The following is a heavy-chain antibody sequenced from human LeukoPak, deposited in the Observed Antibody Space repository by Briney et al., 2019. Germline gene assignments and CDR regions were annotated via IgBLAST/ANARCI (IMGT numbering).Heavy chain of an antibody. CDR2: IYPGDSDT. Sequence: GESLKISCKGSGYSFTSYWIGWVRQMPGRGLEWMGIIYPGDSDTRYSPSFQGQVTISADKSISTAYLQWSSLKASDTAMYYCARPAMGIAAVKYYYYYYMDVWGKGTTVTVSS. CDR1: GYSFTSYW. CDR3: ARPAMGIAAVKYYYYYYMDV. D-gene: IGHD6-13*01. V-gene: IGHV5-51*01. J-gene: IGHJ6*03.